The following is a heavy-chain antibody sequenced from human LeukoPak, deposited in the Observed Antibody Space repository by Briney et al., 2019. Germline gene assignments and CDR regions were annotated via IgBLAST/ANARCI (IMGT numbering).Heavy chain of an antibody. Sequence: GESLKISCKGSGYSFTNYWIGWVRQMPGKGLEWMGIIYPGDSDTRYSPSFQGQVTISVDKSISTAYLQWSSLKASDTAMYYCARHRREVGSKSREGMDVWGQGTTVTVSS. V-gene: IGHV5-51*01. J-gene: IGHJ6*02. CDR2: IYPGDSDT. CDR3: ARHRREVGSKSREGMDV. D-gene: IGHD2-2*01. CDR1: GYSFTNYW.